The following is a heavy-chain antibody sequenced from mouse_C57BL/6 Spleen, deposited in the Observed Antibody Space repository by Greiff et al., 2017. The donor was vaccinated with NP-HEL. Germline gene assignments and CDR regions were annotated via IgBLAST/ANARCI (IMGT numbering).Heavy chain of an antibody. Sequence: QVQLKQSGPELVKPGASVKISCKASGYAFSSSWMNWVKQRPGKGLEWIGRIYPGDGDTNYNGKFKGKATLTADKSSSTAYMQLSSLTSEDSAVCFCAREGGSTMITAGYFDYWGQGTTLTVSS. CDR1: GYAFSSSW. D-gene: IGHD2-4*01. J-gene: IGHJ2*01. CDR2: IYPGDGDT. CDR3: AREGGSTMITAGYFDY. V-gene: IGHV1-82*01.